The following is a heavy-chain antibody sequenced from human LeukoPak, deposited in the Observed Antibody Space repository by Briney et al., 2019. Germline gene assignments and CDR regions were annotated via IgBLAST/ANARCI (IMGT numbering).Heavy chain of an antibody. CDR1: GFTFSGYW. CDR3: ATGGGWVPSFGVVTHIDV. V-gene: IGHV3-74*03. CDR2: IDNDGHGI. D-gene: IGHD3-3*01. J-gene: IGHJ6*03. Sequence: QPGGSLRLSCAASGFTFSGYWMHWVRQGPEKGLELVSRIDNDGHGILYADSVKGRFTTSRDNAKNTLYLQMNSLRFKDTAVYYCATGGGWVPSFGVVTHIDVWGKGTTVTVSS.